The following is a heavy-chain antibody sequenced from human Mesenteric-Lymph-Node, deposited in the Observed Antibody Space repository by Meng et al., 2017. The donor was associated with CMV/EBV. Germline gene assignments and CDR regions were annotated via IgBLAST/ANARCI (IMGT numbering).Heavy chain of an antibody. D-gene: IGHD4-11*01. J-gene: IGHJ6*02. V-gene: IGHV3-48*04. CDR1: GFTFSSYS. CDR2: ISSSSSTI. CDR3: ARGGFSNSDYYGMDV. Sequence: GESLKISCAASGFTFSSYSMNWVRQAPGKGLEWVSYISSSSSTIYYADSVKGRFTISRDNAKNSLYLQMNSLRAEDTAVYYCARGGFSNSDYYGMDVWGQGTTVTVSS.